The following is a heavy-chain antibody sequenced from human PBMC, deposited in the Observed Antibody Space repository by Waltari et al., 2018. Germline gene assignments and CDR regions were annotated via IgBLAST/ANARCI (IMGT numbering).Heavy chain of an antibody. Sequence: VQLVESGGGLVKPGGSLRLSCAASGFTLSNYWIHWVRQAPGKGVVWVACINGYVSRMTYADSVKGRFTLSRDNAKSTVYLQMSSLRAEDTALYYCVRVDNNGLEPFDYWGQGTLVTVSS. CDR1: GFTLSNYW. CDR3: VRVDNNGLEPFDY. CDR2: INGYVSRM. D-gene: IGHD1-1*01. J-gene: IGHJ4*02. V-gene: IGHV3-74*02.